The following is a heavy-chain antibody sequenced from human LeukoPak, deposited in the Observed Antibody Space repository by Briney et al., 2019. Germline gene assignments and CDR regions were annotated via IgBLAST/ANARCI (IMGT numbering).Heavy chain of an antibody. V-gene: IGHV4-31*03. D-gene: IGHD3-22*01. Sequence: SQTLSLTCTVSGGSISSGGYYWSWIRQHPGKGLEWIGYIYYSGSTYYNPSLKSRVTISVDTSKNQFSLKLSSVTAADTAVYYCARVGGGNYNDSSGPSISFDYWGQGTLVTVSS. CDR1: GGSISSGGYY. CDR2: IYYSGST. J-gene: IGHJ4*02. CDR3: ARVGGGNYNDSSGPSISFDY.